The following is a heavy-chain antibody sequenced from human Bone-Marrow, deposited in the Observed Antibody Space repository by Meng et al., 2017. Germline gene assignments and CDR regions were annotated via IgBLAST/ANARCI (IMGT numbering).Heavy chain of an antibody. D-gene: IGHD2-2*01. Sequence: GGSLRLSCKGSGFSFISYWIGWVRQMPGKGLEWMGIIYPTDSDTRYSPSFQGQVTISADKSISTAYLQWSSLKASDTAMYYCARRGYCSSTSCYDGGAFAIWGQGTMVTVSS. J-gene: IGHJ3*02. CDR1: GFSFISYW. CDR3: ARRGYCSSTSCYDGGAFAI. V-gene: IGHV5-51*01. CDR2: IYPTDSDT.